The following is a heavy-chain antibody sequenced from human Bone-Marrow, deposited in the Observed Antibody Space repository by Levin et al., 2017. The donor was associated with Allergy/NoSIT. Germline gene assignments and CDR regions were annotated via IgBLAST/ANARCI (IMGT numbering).Heavy chain of an antibody. Sequence: GESLKISCVGSGFKFDDNGMSWVRQVPGKGLEWVSGINWNGRSIVYADSVKGRFTISRDNAKNSLYLEMNSLRAEDTALYFCAREGYSSGLYTSSNFFRHWGQGTLVTVSS. CDR1: GFKFDDNG. CDR2: INWNGRSI. J-gene: IGHJ1*01. D-gene: IGHD6-19*01. CDR3: AREGYSSGLYTSSNFFRH. V-gene: IGHV3-20*04.